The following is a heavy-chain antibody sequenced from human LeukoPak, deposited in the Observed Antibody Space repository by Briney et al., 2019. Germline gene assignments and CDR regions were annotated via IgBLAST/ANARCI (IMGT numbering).Heavy chain of an antibody. Sequence: SETLSLTCTVSGGSISSYYWSWIRQPPGKGLEWVGHIYYLGSTNYNPSLKSRVTISIDTSKNYFSLKLNSVIAADTAVYYCARGTTVVTPDAFDIWGQGTMVTVSS. V-gene: IGHV4-59*01. CDR1: GGSISSYY. CDR3: ARGTTVVTPDAFDI. CDR2: IYYLGST. J-gene: IGHJ3*02. D-gene: IGHD4-23*01.